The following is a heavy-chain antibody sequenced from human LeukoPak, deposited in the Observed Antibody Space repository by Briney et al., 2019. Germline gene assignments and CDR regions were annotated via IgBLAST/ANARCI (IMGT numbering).Heavy chain of an antibody. CDR2: IYYSGST. V-gene: IGHV4-59*01. J-gene: IGHJ4*02. Sequence: SETLSLTCTVSGGSISSYYWSWIRQPLGKGLEWIGYIYYSGSTNYNPSLKSRVTISVDTSKNQFSLKLSSVTAADTAVYYCAKIPQDIVVVPAAPIFDYWGQGTLVTVSS. CDR1: GGSISSYY. D-gene: IGHD2-2*01. CDR3: AKIPQDIVVVPAAPIFDY.